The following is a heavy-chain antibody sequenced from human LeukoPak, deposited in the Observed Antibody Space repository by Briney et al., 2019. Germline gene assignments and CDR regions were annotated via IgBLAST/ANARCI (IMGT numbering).Heavy chain of an antibody. CDR3: ARRGAVAGRDYYYYYGMDV. D-gene: IGHD6-19*01. J-gene: IGHJ6*02. CDR1: GASINNNF. Sequence: SETLSLTCTVSGASINNNFWTWIRQPPGKGLEWIGYIYSSGSANYNPSLKSRVIISGDTSKNQISLNLTSVTAADTAVYYCARRGAVAGRDYYYYYGMDVWGQGTTVTVSS. V-gene: IGHV4-59*08. CDR2: IYSSGSA.